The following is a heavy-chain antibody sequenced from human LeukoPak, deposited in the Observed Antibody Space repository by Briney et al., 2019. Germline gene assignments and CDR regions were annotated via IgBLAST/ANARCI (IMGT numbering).Heavy chain of an antibody. CDR2: IIPIFGTA. CDR1: GGTFSSYA. D-gene: IGHD5-18*01. V-gene: IGHV1-69*06. Sequence: ASVKVSCKASGGTFSSYAISWVRQAPGQGLEWMGGIIPIFGTANYAQKFQGRVTITADKSTSTAYMELSSLRSEDTAVYYCARVAYSYGQTLVGAFDIWGQGTMVTVSS. J-gene: IGHJ3*02. CDR3: ARVAYSYGQTLVGAFDI.